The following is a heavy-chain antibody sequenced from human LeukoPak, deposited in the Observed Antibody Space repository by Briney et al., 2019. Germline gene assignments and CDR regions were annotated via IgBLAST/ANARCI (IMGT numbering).Heavy chain of an antibody. CDR1: GFTFSSYG. J-gene: IGHJ6*03. V-gene: IGHV3-30*02. D-gene: IGHD2-15*01. CDR3: AKRYCSGGSCHPYYYYMDV. Sequence: PAGSLRLSCAASGFTFSSYGMHWVRQAPGKGLEWVAVIRYDGSNKYYADSVKGRFTITRYNSKSTLYLQMNSLRAEDTAVYYCAKRYCSGGSCHPYYYYMDVWGKGTTVTVSS. CDR2: IRYDGSNK.